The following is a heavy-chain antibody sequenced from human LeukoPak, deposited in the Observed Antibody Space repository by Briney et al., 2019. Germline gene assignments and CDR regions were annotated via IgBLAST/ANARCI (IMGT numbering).Heavy chain of an antibody. D-gene: IGHD3-22*01. CDR1: GFTFSSYS. CDR3: ARDSYYYDLPDAFDI. CDR2: ISYDGSNK. Sequence: GGSLRLSCAASGFTFSSYSMNWVRQAPGKGLEWVAVISYDGSNKYYADSVKGRFTISRDNSKNTLYLQMNSLRAEDTAVYYCARDSYYYDLPDAFDIWGQGTMVTVSS. J-gene: IGHJ3*02. V-gene: IGHV3-30*03.